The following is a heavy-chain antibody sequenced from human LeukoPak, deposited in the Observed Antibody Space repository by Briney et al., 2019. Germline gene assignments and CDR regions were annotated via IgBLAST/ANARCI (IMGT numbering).Heavy chain of an antibody. D-gene: IGHD2-21*02. CDR1: GFTFSSYW. J-gene: IGHJ4*02. CDR2: INSDGSST. V-gene: IGHV3-74*01. Sequence: PGGSLRLSCAASGFTFSSYWMHWVRQAPGKGLVWVSRINSDGSSTSYADSVKGRFTISRDNAMNTLYLQMNSLRAEDTAVYYCARDGDGDYVDYWGQGTLVTVSS. CDR3: ARDGDGDYVDY.